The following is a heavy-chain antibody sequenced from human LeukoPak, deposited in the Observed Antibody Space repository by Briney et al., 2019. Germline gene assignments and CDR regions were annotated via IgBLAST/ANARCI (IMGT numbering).Heavy chain of an antibody. D-gene: IGHD1-1*01. J-gene: IGHJ6*02. Sequence: PSETLSLTCTVSGGSISSSSYYWVWIRQPPGKGLEWIGSIYYSGSTYYNPSLKIRVTISVDTSKNQFSLKLSSVTAADTAVYYCARLRSGTTVYYYYRMDVWRQGTTVTVSS. CDR2: IYYSGST. CDR3: ARLRSGTTVYYYYRMDV. V-gene: IGHV4-39*01. CDR1: GGSISSSSYY.